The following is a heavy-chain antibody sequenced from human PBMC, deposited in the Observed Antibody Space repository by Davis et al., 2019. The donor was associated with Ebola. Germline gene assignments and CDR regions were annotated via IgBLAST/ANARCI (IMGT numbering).Heavy chain of an antibody. V-gene: IGHV3-30*04. CDR1: GFTFSTYA. CDR3: ARGGTTSLDY. J-gene: IGHJ4*02. Sequence: PGGSLRLSCAASGFTFSTYAMHWVRQAPGKGLEWVAAISNDGRDQYYTDSVRGRFTVSRDNTKNSLFLQMNSLTSDDTAVYNCARGGTTSLDYWGQGTLVTVSS. D-gene: IGHD2/OR15-2a*01. CDR2: ISNDGRDQ.